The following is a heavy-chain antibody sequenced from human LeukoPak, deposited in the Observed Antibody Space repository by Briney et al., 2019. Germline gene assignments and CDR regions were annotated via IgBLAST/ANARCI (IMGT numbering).Heavy chain of an antibody. Sequence: GRSLRLSCAASGFTFDDYAMHWVRQAPGKGLEWGSGISWNGGSIGYADSVQGRFTISTDNAQNSLYLQMNSLRAEDTALYYCAKDISRYCSGGSCFTHYFDYWGQGTLVTVSS. CDR2: ISWNGGSI. D-gene: IGHD2-15*01. J-gene: IGHJ4*02. CDR1: GFTFDDYA. V-gene: IGHV3-9*01. CDR3: AKDISRYCSGGSCFTHYFDY.